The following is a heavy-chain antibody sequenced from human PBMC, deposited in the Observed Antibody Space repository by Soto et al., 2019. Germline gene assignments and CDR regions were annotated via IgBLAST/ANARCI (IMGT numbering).Heavy chain of an antibody. CDR2: INVATGNA. J-gene: IGHJ4*02. D-gene: IGHD6-25*01. Sequence: QVHLVQSGAEVKKPGASAKVSCKASGYTFTRNHMHWVRQAPGQGLEWMGFINVATGNARYSRKFQGRLILTRDTSASTIDMELSGLTTEDTAVYYCARDGNFASLAAIDDWGQGTPVTVSS. CDR1: GYTFTRNH. CDR3: ARDGNFASLAAIDD. V-gene: IGHV1-3*01.